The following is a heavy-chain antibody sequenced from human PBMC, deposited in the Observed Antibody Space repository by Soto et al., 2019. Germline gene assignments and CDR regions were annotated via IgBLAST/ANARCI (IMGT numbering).Heavy chain of an antibody. CDR2: INGDARSA. D-gene: IGHD1-1*01. CDR1: GFTFSDYW. J-gene: IGHJ4*02. V-gene: IGHV3-74*01. Sequence: EVHLVESGGGLVQPGGSLRLSCAASGFTFSDYWMHSVRQVPWQGLVWVSRINGDARSAAYADSVKGRFTISRDNADNTLYLQMNSLRAEDTAVYYCVRDLNWNGPFDCWGQGTLVTVSS. CDR3: VRDLNWNGPFDC.